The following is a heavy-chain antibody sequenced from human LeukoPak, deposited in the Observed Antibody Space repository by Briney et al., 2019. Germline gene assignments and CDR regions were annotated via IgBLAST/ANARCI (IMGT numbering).Heavy chain of an antibody. V-gene: IGHV4-59*12. J-gene: IGHJ4*02. Sequence: SETLSLTCTVSGGSISGYYWSWIRQPPGKGLEWIGYIYHSGRANYNPSLRSRVTISVDTSKNQFSLKLSSVTAADTAVYYCARSPRYCSGGSCYFLHYWGQGTLVTVSS. CDR2: IYHSGRA. CDR3: ARSPRYCSGGSCYFLHY. CDR1: GGSISGYY. D-gene: IGHD2-15*01.